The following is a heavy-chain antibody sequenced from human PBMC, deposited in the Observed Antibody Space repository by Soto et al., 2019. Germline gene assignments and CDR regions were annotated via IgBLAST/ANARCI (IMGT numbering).Heavy chain of an antibody. V-gene: IGHV1-69*13. CDR2: IIPIFGTA. D-gene: IGHD4-17*01. CDR3: ASHYGGNSLYYYGMDV. J-gene: IGHJ6*02. CDR1: GGTFSSYA. Sequence: GASVKVSCKASGGTFSSYAISWVRQAPGQGLEWMGGIIPIFGTANYAQKFQGRVTITADESTSTAYMELSSLRSEDTAVYYCASHYGGNSLYYYGMDVWGQGTTVTVSS.